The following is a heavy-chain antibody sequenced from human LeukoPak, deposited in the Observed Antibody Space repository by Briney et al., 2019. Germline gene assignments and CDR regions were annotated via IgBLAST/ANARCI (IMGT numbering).Heavy chain of an antibody. CDR3: AREPKPNDPFDY. J-gene: IGHJ4*02. Sequence: SETLSLTCTVSGGSISSGDYYWSWIRQPPGKGLEWIGYIYYSGSTYYNPSLKSRVTISVDTSKNQFSLKLSSVTAADTAVYYCAREPKPNDPFDYWGQGTLVTVSS. CDR2: IYYSGST. V-gene: IGHV4-30-4*08. CDR1: GGSISSGDYY. D-gene: IGHD1-1*01.